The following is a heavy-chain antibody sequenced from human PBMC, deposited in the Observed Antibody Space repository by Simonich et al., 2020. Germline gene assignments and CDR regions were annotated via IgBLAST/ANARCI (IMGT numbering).Heavy chain of an antibody. CDR2: ISSSSSYI. Sequence: EVQLVESGGGLVKPGGSLRLSCAASGFTFSSYSMNWVRQAPGTGQEWISSISSSSSYIYYADAVKGRFTISRDNAKNSLYLQMNSLRAEDTAVYYCARKRFLEWFFDYWGQGTLVTVSS. CDR1: GFTFSSYS. J-gene: IGHJ4*02. D-gene: IGHD3-3*01. V-gene: IGHV3-21*01. CDR3: ARKRFLEWFFDY.